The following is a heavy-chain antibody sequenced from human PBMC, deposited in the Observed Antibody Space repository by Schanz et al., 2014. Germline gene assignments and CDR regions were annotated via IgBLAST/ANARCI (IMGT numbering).Heavy chain of an antibody. J-gene: IGHJ4*02. CDR3: ARSVGMVRRYFDS. V-gene: IGHV4-4*02. CDR2: VYHSGGT. Sequence: QVQLQESGPGLVKPSGTLSLTCAVSGGSISNANWWSWVRQPPGKGLQWIGEVYHSGGTNYNPSLKIGFTITLDVSKNQSSLRLNSVTAADTAVYYCARSVGMVRRYFDSWGQGNLVTVSS. D-gene: IGHD5-18*01. CDR1: GGSISNANW.